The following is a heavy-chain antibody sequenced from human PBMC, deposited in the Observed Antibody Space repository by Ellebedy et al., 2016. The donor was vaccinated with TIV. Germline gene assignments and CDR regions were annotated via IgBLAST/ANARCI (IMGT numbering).Heavy chain of an antibody. CDR2: IYYSGST. J-gene: IGHJ4*02. D-gene: IGHD1-1*01. CDR1: GGSISSYC. V-gene: IGHV4-59*12. CDR3: TRGGTSYSDY. Sequence: SETLSLTCTVSGGSISSYCWSWIRQPPGKGLEWIGYIYYSGSTYYNPSLKSRVTISVDTSKNQFSLKLSSVTAADTAMYYCTRGGTSYSDYWGQGTLVTVSS.